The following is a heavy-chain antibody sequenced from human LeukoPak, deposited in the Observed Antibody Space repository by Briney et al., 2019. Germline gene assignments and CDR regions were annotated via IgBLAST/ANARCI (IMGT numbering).Heavy chain of an antibody. CDR2: TNPNSGGT. CDR3: ARVPCSSTSCYEGYFDY. D-gene: IGHD2-2*01. Sequence: ASVKVSCKATGYTFTGYYMHWVRQAPGQGLEWMGWTNPNSGGTNYAQKFQGRVTMTRDTSISTAYMELSRLRSDDTAVYYCARVPCSSTSCYEGYFDYWGQGTLVTVSS. V-gene: IGHV1-2*02. CDR1: GYTFTGYY. J-gene: IGHJ4*02.